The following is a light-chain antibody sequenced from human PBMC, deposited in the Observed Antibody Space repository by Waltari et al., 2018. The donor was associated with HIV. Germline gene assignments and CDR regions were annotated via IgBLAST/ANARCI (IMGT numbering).Light chain of an antibody. Sequence: SSELTQPPSVSVSPGQTATISCSGNALSKQYAYWYQQKPGQAPVVVIFKDTERPSGIPERFPGSSSGTTVTLTIRGVQAEDEADYYCQSTDNSEDMIFGGGTKLAVL. CDR1: ALSKQY. V-gene: IGLV3-25*03. J-gene: IGLJ2*01. CDR3: QSTDNSEDMI. CDR2: KDT.